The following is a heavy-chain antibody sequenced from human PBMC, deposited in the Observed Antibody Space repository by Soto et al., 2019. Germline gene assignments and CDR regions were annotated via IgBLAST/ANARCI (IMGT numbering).Heavy chain of an antibody. J-gene: IGHJ5*02. Sequence: QVQLQESGPGLVKPSQTLSLTCTVSGGSISSGDYYWSWIRQPPGKGLEWIGYIYYSGNTYYTPSLKSRVTISVDTTKNQFALKLSSVTAADTAVYYCAREDTVSLGIFDPWGQGTLVTVSS. D-gene: IGHD4-4*01. CDR1: GGSISSGDYY. CDR3: AREDTVSLGIFDP. CDR2: IYYSGNT. V-gene: IGHV4-30-4*01.